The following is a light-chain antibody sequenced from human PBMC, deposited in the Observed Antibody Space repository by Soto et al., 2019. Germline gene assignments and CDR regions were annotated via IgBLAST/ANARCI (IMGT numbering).Light chain of an antibody. CDR2: GAS. Sequence: EIVLTQSPGTLSLSPGERAALSCRASQTMNSKYLAWYQQKPGQAPRLLIHGASSRATGIPDRFSGSGSGTDFILTISRLQPEDFAVYYCQLYGSFFGPGTKVDVK. V-gene: IGKV3-20*01. CDR1: QTMNSKY. J-gene: IGKJ3*01. CDR3: QLYGSF.